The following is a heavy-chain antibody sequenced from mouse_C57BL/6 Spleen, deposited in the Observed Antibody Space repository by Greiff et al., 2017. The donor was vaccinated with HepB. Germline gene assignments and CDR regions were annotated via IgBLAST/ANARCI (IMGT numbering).Heavy chain of an antibody. J-gene: IGHJ2*01. CDR3: YSSGSTYYFDY. Sequence: VMLVESGAELVRPGTSVKMSCKASGYTFTNYWIGWAKQRPGHGLEWIGDIYPGGGYTNYNEKFKGKATLTADKSSSTAYMQFSCLTSEDSAIYYCYSSGSTYYFDYWGQGTTLTVSS. D-gene: IGHD3-2*02. CDR1: GYTFTNYW. V-gene: IGHV1-63*01. CDR2: IYPGGGYT.